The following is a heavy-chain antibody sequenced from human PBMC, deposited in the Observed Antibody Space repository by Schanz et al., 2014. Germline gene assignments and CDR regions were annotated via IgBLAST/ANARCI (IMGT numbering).Heavy chain of an antibody. CDR1: GFGFSSYS. Sequence: EVQLVESGGGLIQPGGSLRLSCAASGFGFSSYSMNWVRQAPGKGLEWVSYVSRSTPDIYYADSLKGRFTISRDNAKNSLYLLMNSLRAEDTAVCYCARESSNDIVLVPGAVFDHWGQGILVTVSS. D-gene: IGHD2-2*01. CDR3: ARESSNDIVLVPGAVFDH. CDR2: VSRSTPDI. J-gene: IGHJ4*02. V-gene: IGHV3-21*01.